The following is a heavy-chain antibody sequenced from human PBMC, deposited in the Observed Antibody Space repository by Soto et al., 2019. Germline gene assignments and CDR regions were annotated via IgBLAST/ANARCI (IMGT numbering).Heavy chain of an antibody. J-gene: IGHJ4*02. Sequence: SETLSLTCTVSGGSVSNNNYYWGWIRQPPGKGLEWIGDIYYSGSTYYNPSLKSRVTISVDTSKNQFSLKLRSVTAADTAVYYCARHPMGSSRLIDYWGQGALVTVSS. V-gene: IGHV4-39*01. D-gene: IGHD1-26*01. CDR3: ARHPMGSSRLIDY. CDR2: IYYSGST. CDR1: GGSVSNNNYY.